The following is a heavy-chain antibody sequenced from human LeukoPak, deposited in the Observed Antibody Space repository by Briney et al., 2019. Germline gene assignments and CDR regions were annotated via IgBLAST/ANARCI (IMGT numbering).Heavy chain of an antibody. CDR3: ARSHAYRFGEFYDAFDI. D-gene: IGHD3-10*01. CDR2: INHSGST. Sequence: PSETLSLTCAVYGGSFSGYYWSWIRQPPGKGLEWIGEINHSGSTNYNPSLTSRVTISVDTSKNQFSLKLSSVTAADTAVYYCARSHAYRFGEFYDAFDIWGQGTMVTVSS. CDR1: GGSFSGYY. J-gene: IGHJ3*02. V-gene: IGHV4-34*01.